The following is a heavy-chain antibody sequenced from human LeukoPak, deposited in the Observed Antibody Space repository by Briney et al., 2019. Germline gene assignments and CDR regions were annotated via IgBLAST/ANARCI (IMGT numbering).Heavy chain of an antibody. CDR2: INHSGDA. D-gene: IGHD4-17*01. V-gene: IGHV4-34*01. Sequence: SETLSLTCAVSGGSFSGYYWTWIRQPPGKGLEWIGEINHSGDANYNPSLKSRVTISLDMSENHFSLKLTSVTAADTAVYYCARGQGTVTTHWGQGTLVTVSS. J-gene: IGHJ4*02. CDR3: ARGQGTVTTH. CDR1: GGSFSGYY.